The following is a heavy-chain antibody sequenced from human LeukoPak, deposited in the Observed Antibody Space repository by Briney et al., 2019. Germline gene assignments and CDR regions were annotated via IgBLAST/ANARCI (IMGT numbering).Heavy chain of an antibody. Sequence: SETLSLTCTVSGGSISSYYWSWIRQPAGKGLEWIGRIYTSGSTNYNPSLKSRVTMSVDTSKNQFSLKLSSVTAADTAVYYCAREPFDWLFDYYYYYGMDVWGQGTTVTVSS. CDR3: AREPFDWLFDYYYYYGMDV. D-gene: IGHD3-9*01. V-gene: IGHV4-4*07. CDR2: IYTSGST. CDR1: GGSISSYY. J-gene: IGHJ6*02.